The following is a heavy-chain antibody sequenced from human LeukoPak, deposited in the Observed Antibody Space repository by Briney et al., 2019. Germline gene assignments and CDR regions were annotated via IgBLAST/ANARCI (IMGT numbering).Heavy chain of an antibody. CDR3: AREGYIAAAGSVFYFDN. Sequence: GGSLRLSCAASGFTFSSYAMSWVRQAPGKGLEWVSVISGGGGSTSYADSVKGRFTISRDNSKNTLYLQMNSLRAEDTAVYYCAREGYIAAAGSVFYFDNWGQGTLVTVSS. CDR1: GFTFSSYA. CDR2: ISGGGGST. V-gene: IGHV3-23*01. D-gene: IGHD6-13*01. J-gene: IGHJ4*02.